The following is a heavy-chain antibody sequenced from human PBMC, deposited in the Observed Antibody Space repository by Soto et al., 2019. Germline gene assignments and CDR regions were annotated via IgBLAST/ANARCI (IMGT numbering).Heavy chain of an antibody. J-gene: IGHJ5*02. CDR3: ARVIQAPYYYDSSGYPVFDP. CDR2: INPSGGST. CDR1: GYPLTSYY. Sequence: XSVKVSCKASGYPLTSYYMHWVRQSPGQGLEWMGIINPSGGSTSYAQKFQGRVTMTRDTSTSTVYMELSSLRSEDTAVYYCARVIQAPYYYDSSGYPVFDPWGQGTLVTVSS. D-gene: IGHD3-22*01. V-gene: IGHV1-46*01.